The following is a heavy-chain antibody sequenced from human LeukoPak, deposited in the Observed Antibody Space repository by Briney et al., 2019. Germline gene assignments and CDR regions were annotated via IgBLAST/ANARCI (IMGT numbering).Heavy chain of an antibody. V-gene: IGHV3-23*01. Sequence: GGSLRLSCAASGFTFTNYAMTWVRQAPGKGLEWVSAVSDGGATTYYADSVKGRFTISRDNSKDTLYLQMNNLRVEDTAVYYCAMGVSGYNYGPVDYWGQGSLVTVSS. J-gene: IGHJ4*02. CDR3: AMGVSGYNYGPVDY. CDR1: GFTFTNYA. CDR2: VSDGGATT. D-gene: IGHD5-18*01.